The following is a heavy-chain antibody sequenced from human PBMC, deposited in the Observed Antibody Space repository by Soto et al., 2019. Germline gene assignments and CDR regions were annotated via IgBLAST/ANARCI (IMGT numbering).Heavy chain of an antibody. V-gene: IGHV3-7*01. CDR2: IQQDGRDK. Sequence: EVQLVESGGGLVQPGGSLRLSCAASGFTFRNYWRSWVRQAPGKGLEWVANIQQDGRDKYYVDSVRGRFTISRDNARNSLYLQMNSLRAEDTAVYYCARGVDDYADYRFDYWGQGTLVTVSS. CDR1: GFTFRNYW. D-gene: IGHD4-17*01. CDR3: ARGVDDYADYRFDY. J-gene: IGHJ4*02.